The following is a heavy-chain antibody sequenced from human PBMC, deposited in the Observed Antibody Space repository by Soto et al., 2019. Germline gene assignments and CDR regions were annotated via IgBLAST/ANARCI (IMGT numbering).Heavy chain of an antibody. V-gene: IGHV1-18*01. CDR3: ARWEYSINWFDP. CDR2: ISAYNGNT. D-gene: IGHD5-12*01. Sequence: GASVKVSCKASGYTFASYGISWVRQAPGQGLEWMGWISAYNGNTNYAQKLQGRVTMTTDTSTSTAYMELRSPRSDDTAVYYCARWEYSINWFDPWGQGTLVTVSS. CDR1: GYTFASYG. J-gene: IGHJ5*02.